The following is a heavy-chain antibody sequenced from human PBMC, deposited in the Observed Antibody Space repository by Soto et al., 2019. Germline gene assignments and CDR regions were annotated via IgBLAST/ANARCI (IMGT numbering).Heavy chain of an antibody. CDR3: ARLGYGFGDELNWFDP. Sequence: QVQLVQSGAEEKKPGASVKVSCKASGYTFTSYAMHWVRQAPGQRLEWMGWINAGNGNTKYSQKFQGRVTITRDTPASTAYMELSSLRSEDTAVYYCARLGYGFGDELNWFDPWGQGTLVTVSS. J-gene: IGHJ5*02. D-gene: IGHD3-10*01. CDR2: INAGNGNT. CDR1: GYTFTSYA. V-gene: IGHV1-3*05.